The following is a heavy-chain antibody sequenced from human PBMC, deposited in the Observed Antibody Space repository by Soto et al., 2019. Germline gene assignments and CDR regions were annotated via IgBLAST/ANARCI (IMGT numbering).Heavy chain of an antibody. CDR3: ARVDYDFLSGYQQPPNWFDP. CDR1: GGSISSYY. Sequence: ASETLSLTCTVSGGSISSYYWSWIRQPPGKGLEWIGYIYYSGSTNYNPSLKSRVTISVDTSKNQFSLKLSSVTAADTAVYYCARVDYDFLSGYQQPPNWFDPWGQGTMVTV. J-gene: IGHJ5*02. CDR2: IYYSGST. D-gene: IGHD3-3*01. V-gene: IGHV4-59*01.